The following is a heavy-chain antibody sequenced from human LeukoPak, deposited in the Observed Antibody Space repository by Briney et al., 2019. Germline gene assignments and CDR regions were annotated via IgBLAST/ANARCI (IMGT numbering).Heavy chain of an antibody. D-gene: IGHD3-22*01. CDR2: ISSSSSTI. CDR1: GFTFSSYS. V-gene: IGHV3-48*04. CDR3: ARGQYYYDSSGYSDY. Sequence: GGSLRLSCAASGFTFSSYSMNWVRQAPGKGLEWVSYISSSSSTIYYADSVKGRFTISRDNAKNSLYLQMNSLRAEDTAVYYCARGQYYYDSSGYSDYWGQGTLVTVSS. J-gene: IGHJ4*02.